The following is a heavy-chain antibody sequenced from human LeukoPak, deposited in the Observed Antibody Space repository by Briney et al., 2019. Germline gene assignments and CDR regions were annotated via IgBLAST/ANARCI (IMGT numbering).Heavy chain of an antibody. CDR3: ASGGLPYYFDY. CDR2: VYTSGST. Sequence: SETLSLTCTVSGGSISSYYWSWIRQPPGKGLEWIGYVYTSGSTNYNPSLKSRVTISVDTSKNQFSLKLSSVTAADTAVYYCASGGLPYYFDYWGQGTLVTVSS. CDR1: GGSISSYY. V-gene: IGHV4-4*09. D-gene: IGHD2-15*01. J-gene: IGHJ4*02.